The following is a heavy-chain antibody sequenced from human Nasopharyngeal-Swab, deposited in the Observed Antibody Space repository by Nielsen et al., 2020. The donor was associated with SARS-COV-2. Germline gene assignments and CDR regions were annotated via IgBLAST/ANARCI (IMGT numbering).Heavy chain of an antibody. V-gene: IGHV1-46*01. CDR2: INPSGGST. CDR3: ARGGEMATITRDAFDI. D-gene: IGHD5-24*01. J-gene: IGHJ3*02. CDR1: GYTFTSYY. Sequence: ASVKVSCKASGYTFTSYYMHWVRQPPGQGLEWMGIINPSGGSTSYAQKFQGRVTMTRDTSTSTVYMELSSLRSEDTAVYYCARGGEMATITRDAFDIWGQGTMVTVSS.